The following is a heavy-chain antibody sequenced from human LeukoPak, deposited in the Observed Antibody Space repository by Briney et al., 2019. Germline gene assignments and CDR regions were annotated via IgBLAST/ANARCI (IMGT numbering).Heavy chain of an antibody. D-gene: IGHD6-13*01. Sequence: GRSLRLSCAASGFTFSNYGMHCVRQAPGKGLEWVAGISEDGINKYYADSVKARFTISRDNSNNTLFLQMNSLRADDTAVYYCAKDRETTASGTFDYWGQGVLVTVSS. CDR1: GFTFSNYG. V-gene: IGHV3-30*18. CDR2: ISEDGINK. CDR3: AKDRETTASGTFDY. J-gene: IGHJ4*02.